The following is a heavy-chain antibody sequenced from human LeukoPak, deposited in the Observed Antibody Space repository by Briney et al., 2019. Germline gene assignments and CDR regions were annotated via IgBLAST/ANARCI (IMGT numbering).Heavy chain of an antibody. CDR1: GFTFSSYA. J-gene: IGHJ4*02. CDR2: ISGSGTKGLEWVSFFSDSTST. D-gene: IGHD3-16*01. Sequence: GGSLRLSCAASGFTFSSYAMSWVRQAPGKGLEWVSAISGSGTKGLEWVSFFSDSTSTYYADSVKGRFTISRDNSKNTLYLQMNSLRVEDTAVYYCAKYYGRSFVDYWGQGTLVTVSS. V-gene: IGHV3-23*01. CDR3: AKYYGRSFVDY.